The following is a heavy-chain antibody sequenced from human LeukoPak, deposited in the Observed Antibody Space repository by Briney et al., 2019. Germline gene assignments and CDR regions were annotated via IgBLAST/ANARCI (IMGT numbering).Heavy chain of an antibody. Sequence: PGRSLRLSCAASGFTFSRYGLHWVRQAPGKGLEWVAVIASDGNDKKYADSVKGRFTISRDNSKNTLYLQMNSLRAEDTAVYYCAKDQHVAAAAYYFDPGGKGTLVTVSS. CDR2: IASDGNDK. D-gene: IGHD6-25*01. V-gene: IGHV3-30*18. CDR3: AKDQHVAAAAYYFDP. CDR1: GFTFSRYG. J-gene: IGHJ4*02.